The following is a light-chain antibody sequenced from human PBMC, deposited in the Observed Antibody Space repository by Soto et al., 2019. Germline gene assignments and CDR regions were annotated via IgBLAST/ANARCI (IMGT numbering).Light chain of an antibody. CDR3: QHYNERPLT. CDR1: KSVSNN. Sequence: ETVMTQSPATLSESQGERATLSCRASKSVSNNLAWYQQKPGQAPRLLIYGASARATGIPARFSGSGFGTEFTLTISSLQSEDSAVYYCQHYNERPLTFGGGTKVEIK. J-gene: IGKJ4*01. V-gene: IGKV3-15*01. CDR2: GAS.